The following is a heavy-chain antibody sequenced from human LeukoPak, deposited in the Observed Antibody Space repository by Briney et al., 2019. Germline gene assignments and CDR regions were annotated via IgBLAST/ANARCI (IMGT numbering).Heavy chain of an antibody. D-gene: IGHD6-13*01. CDR1: GFTFSDYY. V-gene: IGHV3-11*01. CDR2: ISSSGSTI. Sequence: PGGSLRLSCAASGFTFSDYYMSWIRQAPGKGLEWVSYISSSGSTIYYADSVKGRFTISRDNAKNSLYLQMNSLRAEDTAVYYCARLRGSSWYWEPVVDYWGQGTLVTVSS. J-gene: IGHJ4*02. CDR3: ARLRGSSWYWEPVVDY.